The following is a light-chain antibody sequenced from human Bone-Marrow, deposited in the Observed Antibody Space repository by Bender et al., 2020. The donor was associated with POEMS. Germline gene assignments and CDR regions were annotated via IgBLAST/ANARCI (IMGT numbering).Light chain of an antibody. CDR3: STWDDRLNAWL. J-gene: IGLJ3*02. V-gene: IGLV3-1*01. CDR2: QDT. Sequence: SFELTQAPSVSVSPGQTASITCSGDRLGSEFAYWYQLKPGQAPVLVIYQDTKRPSGIPERFSASKSGSSASLAISGLQSEDAADYYCSTWDDRLNAWLFGGGTKLTVL. CDR1: RLGSEF.